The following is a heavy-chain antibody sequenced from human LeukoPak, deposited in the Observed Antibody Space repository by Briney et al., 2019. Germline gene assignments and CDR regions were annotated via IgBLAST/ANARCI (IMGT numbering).Heavy chain of an antibody. CDR1: GGSISSSSYY. D-gene: IGHD3-22*01. J-gene: IGHJ6*02. CDR2: IYYSGSA. V-gene: IGHV4-39*01. Sequence: SETLSLTCTASGGSISSSSYYWGWIRQPPGKGLEWIGNIYYSGSAYYNPSLKSRVTISVDTSKNQFSLKLSSVTAADTAVYYCARASSDYSGYYGMDVWGQGTTVTVSS. CDR3: ARASSDYSGYYGMDV.